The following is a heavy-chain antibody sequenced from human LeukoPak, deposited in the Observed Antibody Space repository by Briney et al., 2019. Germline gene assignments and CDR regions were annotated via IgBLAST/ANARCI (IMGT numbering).Heavy chain of an antibody. Sequence: GGSLRLSCAASGFTFSSYGMHWFRQAPGKGLQWVANINQDGSEKYYVDSVKGRFIISRDNAKNSLYLQMNSLRAEDTALYYCVRDRSRFGESDWGQGTLVTVSS. CDR3: VRDRSRFGESD. J-gene: IGHJ4*02. V-gene: IGHV3-7*01. D-gene: IGHD3-10*01. CDR2: INQDGSEK. CDR1: GFTFSSYG.